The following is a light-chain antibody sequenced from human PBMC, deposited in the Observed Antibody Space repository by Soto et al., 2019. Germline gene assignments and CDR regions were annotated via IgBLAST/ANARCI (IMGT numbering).Light chain of an antibody. J-gene: IGLJ2*01. CDR1: SSDVGRYNY. V-gene: IGLV2-14*01. Sequence: QSALTQPASVSGSPGQSITISCTGTSSDVGRYNYVSWCQQHPGKAPKLIIYDVSNRPSGVSNRFSGSKSGNTASLTISGLQAEDEGDYYCSSYTSSSTVVFGGGTKLPS. CDR3: SSYTSSSTVV. CDR2: DVS.